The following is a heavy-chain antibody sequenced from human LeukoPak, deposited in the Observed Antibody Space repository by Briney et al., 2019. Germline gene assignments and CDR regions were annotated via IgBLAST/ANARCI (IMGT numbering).Heavy chain of an antibody. J-gene: IGHJ5*02. Sequence: SETLSLTCTVSGGSISSYYWSWIRQPPGKGLEWIGYVYYSGSTNYNPSLKSRVTISVDTSKNQFSLKLSSVTTADTAVYYCARDQGGDSNWFDPWGQGTLVTVSS. D-gene: IGHD1-26*01. V-gene: IGHV4-59*01. CDR1: GGSISSYY. CDR2: VYYSGST. CDR3: ARDQGGDSNWFDP.